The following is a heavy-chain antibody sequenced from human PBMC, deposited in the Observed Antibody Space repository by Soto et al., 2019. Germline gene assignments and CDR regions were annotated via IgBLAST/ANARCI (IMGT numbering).Heavy chain of an antibody. CDR1: GVSISSGNW. D-gene: IGHD5-18*01. V-gene: IGHV4-4*02. Sequence: SETLSLTCAVSGVSISSGNWWTWVRQTPQRGLEYIGEIFHDGTANYYPSFERRVAISVDTSKNQFSLKVASVTAADTAVYFCARGKPSGYRFGPRNFFYYGLDVWGPGTTVTVSS. CDR3: ARGKPSGYRFGPRNFFYYGLDV. J-gene: IGHJ6*02. CDR2: IFHDGTA.